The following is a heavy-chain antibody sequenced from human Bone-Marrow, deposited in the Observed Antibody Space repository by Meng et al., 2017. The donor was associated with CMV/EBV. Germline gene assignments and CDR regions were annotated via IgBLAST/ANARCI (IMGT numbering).Heavy chain of an antibody. D-gene: IGHD2-2*01. J-gene: IGHJ6*02. Sequence: GGSLRLSCAASGFTFSDYYMSWIRQAPGKGLEWVSYISSSGSTIYYADSVKGRFTISRDNAKNSLYLQMNSLRAEDTAVYYCARVEYQLPYYYYYGMDVWGQGTTVTVSS. CDR2: ISSSGSTI. CDR3: ARVEYQLPYYYYYGMDV. CDR1: GFTFSDYY. V-gene: IGHV3-11*04.